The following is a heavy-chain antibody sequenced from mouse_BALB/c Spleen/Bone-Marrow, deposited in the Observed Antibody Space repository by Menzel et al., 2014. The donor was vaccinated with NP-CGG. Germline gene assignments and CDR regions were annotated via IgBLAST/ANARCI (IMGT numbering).Heavy chain of an antibody. V-gene: IGHV3-2*02. J-gene: IGHJ1*01. Sequence: EVKLQESGPGLVKPSQSLSLTCTVTGYSITSDYAWNWIRQFPGNELEWMGYITYSGITSYNPSLKSRISITRDTSKNQFFLQLNSVTTEDTATYYCARSADWYFDVWGAGTTVTLSS. CDR3: ARSADWYFDV. CDR2: ITYSGIT. CDR1: GYSITSDYA.